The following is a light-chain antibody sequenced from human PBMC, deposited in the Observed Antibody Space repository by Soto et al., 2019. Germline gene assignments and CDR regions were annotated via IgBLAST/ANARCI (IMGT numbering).Light chain of an antibody. J-gene: IGLJ1*01. V-gene: IGLV2-14*03. CDR3: VAFTTKKSYV. CDR1: SSDIGAYIF. CDR2: DIA. Sequence: QSALTQPASVSGSPGQSITISCTGTSSDIGAYIFVSWYQQHPGKAPKLIIYDIANRPSGVSYRFSGSKSANTASLTISGLQAEYEADYYCVAFTTKKSYVFGTGTKLTVL.